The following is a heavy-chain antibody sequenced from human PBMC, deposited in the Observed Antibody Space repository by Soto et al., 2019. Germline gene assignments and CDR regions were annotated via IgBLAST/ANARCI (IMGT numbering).Heavy chain of an antibody. V-gene: IGHV4-34*01. CDR2: IYHSGST. CDR1: GGSFSGYY. D-gene: IGHD6-6*01. J-gene: IGHJ4*02. CDR3: ANIAARQANDY. Sequence: SETLSLTCAVYGGSFSGYYWSWIRQPPGKGLEWIGEIYHSGSTNYNPSLKSRVTISVDKSKNQFSLKLSSVTAADTAVYYCANIAARQANDYWGQGTLVTVSS.